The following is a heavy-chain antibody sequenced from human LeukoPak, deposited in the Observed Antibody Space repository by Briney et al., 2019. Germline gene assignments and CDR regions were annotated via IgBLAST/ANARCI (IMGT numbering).Heavy chain of an antibody. V-gene: IGHV3-33*08. Sequence: GGSLRLSCAASGFAFSNYTLHWVRQAPGKGLEWVAVIWYDGSNKYYADSVKGRFTISRDNSKNTLYLQMNSLRAEDTAVYYCARDRNAVAGFDYWGQGTLVTVSS. CDR2: IWYDGSNK. CDR3: ARDRNAVAGFDY. D-gene: IGHD6-19*01. CDR1: GFAFSNYT. J-gene: IGHJ4*02.